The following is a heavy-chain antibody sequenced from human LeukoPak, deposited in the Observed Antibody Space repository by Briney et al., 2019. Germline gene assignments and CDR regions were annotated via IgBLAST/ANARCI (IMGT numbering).Heavy chain of an antibody. CDR1: GGSIRSYY. J-gene: IGHJ4*02. CDR2: IDDSGGT. D-gene: IGHD1-26*01. CDR3: ARIIVGATFDC. V-gene: IGHV4-59*08. Sequence: SETLSLTCTVSGGSIRSYYWSWIRQPPGKGLEWIGFIDDSGGTNYNSSLKSRVTISVDTSKNQFSLKLSSVTAADTAVYYCARIIVGATFDCWGQGTLVTVSS.